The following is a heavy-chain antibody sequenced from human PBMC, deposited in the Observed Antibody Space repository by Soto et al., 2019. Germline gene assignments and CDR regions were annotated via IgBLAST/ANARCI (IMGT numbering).Heavy chain of an antibody. Sequence: QVQLVESGGGVVQPGRSLRLSCAGSGFTFSNYGLHWVRQAPGKGPEWVAAISYDGSNEYYADSVKGRFTISRDKSKNMLYLQMDSLSPEDTAVYYCAKDGAPRYCTRSSCHPAGAYWGQGTLVTVSS. CDR3: AKDGAPRYCTRSSCHPAGAY. V-gene: IGHV3-30*18. CDR2: ISYDGSNE. J-gene: IGHJ4*02. D-gene: IGHD2-15*01. CDR1: GFTFSNYG.